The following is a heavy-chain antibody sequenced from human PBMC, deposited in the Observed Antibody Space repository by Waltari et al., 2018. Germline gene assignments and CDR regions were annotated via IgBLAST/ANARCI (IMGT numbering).Heavy chain of an antibody. CDR2: IDWDDAK. D-gene: IGHD1-26*01. CDR1: GFSLSTSGMC. Sequence: QVTLKESGPVLVKPTQTLTLTCTFSGFSLSTSGMCVSWIRQPPGKALEWLARIDWDDAKFYSTSLTTRLTIAKDTSKNQVVLTMTNMDPVDTATYYCGRISDSGSLLFDYWGQGTLVTVSS. J-gene: IGHJ4*02. V-gene: IGHV2-70*16. CDR3: GRISDSGSLLFDY.